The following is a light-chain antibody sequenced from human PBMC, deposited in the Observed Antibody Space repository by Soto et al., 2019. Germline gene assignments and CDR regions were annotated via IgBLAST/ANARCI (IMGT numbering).Light chain of an antibody. J-gene: IGKJ2*01. CDR1: QSVSSN. CDR3: HHYNSWPYT. Sequence: EIVMTQSPDTLSVSPGERATLSCRASQSVSSNLAWYQQKPGQAHRLLIYGASTRATGFPARFSGSGSGTEFTLTISSLQSEDFAVYYCHHYNSWPYTFGQGTKVDIK. CDR2: GAS. V-gene: IGKV3-15*01.